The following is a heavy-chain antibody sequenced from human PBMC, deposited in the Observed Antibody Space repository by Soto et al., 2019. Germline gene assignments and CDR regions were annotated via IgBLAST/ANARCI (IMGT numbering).Heavy chain of an antibody. J-gene: IGHJ6*02. D-gene: IGHD6-19*01. V-gene: IGHV3-53*01. CDR1: GFTVSSNY. Sequence: EVQLVESGGGLIQPGGSLRLSCAASGFTVSSNYMSWVRQAPGKGLEWVSVIYSGGSTYYADSVKGRFTISRDNSKNTLYLQMNSLRAEDTAVYYCARDQAVAASQLPYYYGMDVWGQGTTVTVSS. CDR2: IYSGGST. CDR3: ARDQAVAASQLPYYYGMDV.